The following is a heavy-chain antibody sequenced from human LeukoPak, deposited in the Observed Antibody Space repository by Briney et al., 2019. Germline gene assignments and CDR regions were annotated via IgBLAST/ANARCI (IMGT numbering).Heavy chain of an antibody. Sequence: ASVKVSCKASGYTFTSYDINWVRQATGQGLEWMGWMNPNSGNTGYAQKFQGRVTITRNTSISTAYMELSSLRSEDTAVYYCARTMIVVVIHDAFDIWGQGTMVTVSS. D-gene: IGHD3-22*01. J-gene: IGHJ3*02. V-gene: IGHV1-8*03. CDR3: ARTMIVVVIHDAFDI. CDR1: GYTFTSYD. CDR2: MNPNSGNT.